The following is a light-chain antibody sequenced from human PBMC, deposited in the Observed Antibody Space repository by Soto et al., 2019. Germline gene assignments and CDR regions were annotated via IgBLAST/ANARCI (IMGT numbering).Light chain of an antibody. CDR1: QSVTSSS. J-gene: IGKJ4*01. Sequence: ENVLTQSPGRLSLSPGERATLSCRASQSVTSSSITWYQQKAGQPPRLLTYGASGRAPGVPDRISGSGSGTVFTLTIKRVEDEDFAVYHCQHYATSPLTFGGGTTLEIK. V-gene: IGKV3-20*01. CDR2: GAS. CDR3: QHYATSPLT.